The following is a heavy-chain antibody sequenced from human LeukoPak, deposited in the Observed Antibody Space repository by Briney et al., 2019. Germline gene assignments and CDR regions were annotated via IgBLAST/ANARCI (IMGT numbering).Heavy chain of an antibody. CDR2: ISSSSSYI. V-gene: IGHV3-21*01. CDR3: ARGGTLYSSSWFDY. J-gene: IGHJ4*02. CDR1: GFTFSSYS. Sequence: GRSLRLSCAASGFTFSSYSMNWVRQAPGKGLEWVSSISSSSSYIYYADSVKGRFTISRDNAKNSLYLQMNSLRAEDTAVYYCARGGTLYSSSWFDYWGQGTLVTVSS. D-gene: IGHD6-13*01.